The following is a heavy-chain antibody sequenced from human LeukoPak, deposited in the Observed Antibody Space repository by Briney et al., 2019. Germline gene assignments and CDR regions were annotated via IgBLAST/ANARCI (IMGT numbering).Heavy chain of an antibody. CDR3: ARTPWGSSPSCEDY. J-gene: IGHJ4*02. D-gene: IGHD2-2*01. CDR1: GYTFTSYG. V-gene: IGHV1-18*01. CDR2: ISAYNGNT. Sequence: TSVTVSCKASGYTFTSYGISWVRHAPGQGLEWMGWISAYNGNTIYAQKLQGRVTMTTDTSTSTAYMELRSLRSDDTAVYYCARTPWGSSPSCEDYWGQGTLVTVSS.